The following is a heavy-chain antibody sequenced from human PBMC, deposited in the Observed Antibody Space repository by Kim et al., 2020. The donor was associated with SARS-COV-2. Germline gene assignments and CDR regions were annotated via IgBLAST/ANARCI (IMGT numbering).Heavy chain of an antibody. CDR2: IYYSGST. CDR1: GGSISSSSYY. CDR3: ARHSYLGSGSYYKDYYYYYGMDV. V-gene: IGHV4-39*01. Sequence: SETLSLTCTVSGGSISSSSYYWGWIRQPPGKGLEWIGSIYYSGSTYYNPSLKSRVTISVDTSKNQFSLKLSSVTAADTAVYYCARHSYLGSGSYYKDYYYYYGMDVWGQGTTVTVSS. J-gene: IGHJ6*02. D-gene: IGHD3-10*01.